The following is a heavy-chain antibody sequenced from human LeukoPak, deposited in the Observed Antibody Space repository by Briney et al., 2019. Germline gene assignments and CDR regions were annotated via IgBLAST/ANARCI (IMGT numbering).Heavy chain of an antibody. J-gene: IGHJ6*02. CDR1: GGSISSSSYY. CDR3: ARPGIAVARDYYGMDV. Sequence: SETLSLTCTVSGGSISSSSYYWGWIRHPPGKGLEWIGSIYYSGSTYYNPSLKSRVTISVHTSKNQFSLKLSSVTAADTAVYYCARPGIAVARDYYGMDVWGQGTTVTVSS. V-gene: IGHV4-39*07. D-gene: IGHD6-19*01. CDR2: IYYSGST.